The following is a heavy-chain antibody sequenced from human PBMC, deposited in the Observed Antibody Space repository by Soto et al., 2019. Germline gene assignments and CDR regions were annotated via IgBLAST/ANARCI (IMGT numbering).Heavy chain of an antibody. V-gene: IGHV5-10-1*01. D-gene: IGHD1-26*01. CDR1: GYSFTNYW. Sequence: PGESLKISCKGSGYSFTNYWITWVRQMPGKGLEWLGRVDPTDSYSNYSPSFQGHVTISADKSISTAYLQWSSLKASDTAVYYCARDRRARGSYSLYYYYGMDVWGQGTTVTVSS. CDR3: ARDRRARGSYSLYYYYGMDV. J-gene: IGHJ6*02. CDR2: VDPTDSYS.